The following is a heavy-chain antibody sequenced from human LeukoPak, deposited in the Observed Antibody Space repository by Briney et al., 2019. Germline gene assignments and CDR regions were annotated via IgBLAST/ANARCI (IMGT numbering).Heavy chain of an antibody. CDR3: ARVRSIRKEYQLLRTGMDV. CDR2: MNPNGGNT. Sequence: ASVKVSCKASGYTFTSYDINWVRQATGQGLEWMGWMNPNGGNTGYAEKFQGRVTMTRNTSISTAYMELSSLRSGDTAVYYCARVRSIRKEYQLLRTGMDVWGQGTTVTVSS. D-gene: IGHD2-2*01. V-gene: IGHV1-8*01. CDR1: GYTFTSYD. J-gene: IGHJ6*02.